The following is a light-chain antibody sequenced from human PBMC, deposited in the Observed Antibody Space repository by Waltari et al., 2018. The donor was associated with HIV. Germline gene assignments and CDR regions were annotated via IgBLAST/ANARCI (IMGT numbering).Light chain of an antibody. CDR1: KLGDTS. CDR3: QAWDSDTPKV. CDR2: KDD. V-gene: IGLV3-1*01. Sequence: SYELTQPPSVSVSPGQTASIPCSGDKLGDTSARWYKQKPGRSPVLVIYKDDTRPPGIPERFSGFNTGNTDTLTISGTQAMDEADYYCQAWDSDTPKVFGGGTKLTVL. J-gene: IGLJ2*01.